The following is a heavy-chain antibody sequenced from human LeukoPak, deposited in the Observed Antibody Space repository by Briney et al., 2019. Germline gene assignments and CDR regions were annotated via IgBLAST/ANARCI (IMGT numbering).Heavy chain of an antibody. Sequence: GGSLRLSCAASGFTFSSYAMHWVRQAPGKGLEWVAVISYDGSNKYYADSVKGRFTISRDNSKNTLYLQMNSLRAEDTAVYYCARNQLPTIFGETPCDYWGQGTLVTVSS. V-gene: IGHV3-30-3*01. CDR1: GFTFSSYA. D-gene: IGHD3-3*01. CDR2: ISYDGSNK. CDR3: ARNQLPTIFGETPCDY. J-gene: IGHJ4*02.